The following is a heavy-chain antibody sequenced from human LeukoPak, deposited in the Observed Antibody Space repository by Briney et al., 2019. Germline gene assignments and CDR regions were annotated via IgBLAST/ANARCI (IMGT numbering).Heavy chain of an antibody. CDR2: ISSSGSTI. CDR3: ARSIAVAGTDDY. Sequence: GGSLRLSCAASGFTFSSYEMNWVRQAPGKGLEWVSYISSSGSTIYYADSVKGRFTISRDNAMNSLYLQMNSLRAEDTAVYYCARSIAVAGTDDYWGQGTLVTVSS. J-gene: IGHJ4*02. V-gene: IGHV3-48*03. D-gene: IGHD6-19*01. CDR1: GFTFSSYE.